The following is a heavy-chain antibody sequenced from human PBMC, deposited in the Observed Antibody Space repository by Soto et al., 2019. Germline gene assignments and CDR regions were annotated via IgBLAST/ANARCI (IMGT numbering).Heavy chain of an antibody. V-gene: IGHV3-23*01. CDR3: AKTLRLEXVLRFLEWLSQANGMDV. D-gene: IGHD3-3*01. CDR1: GFTFSSYA. Sequence: PGGSLRLSCAASGFTFSSYAMSWVRQAPGKGLEWVSAISGSGGSTYYADSVKGRFTISRDNSKNTLYLQMNSLRAEDTAVYYCAKTLRLEXVLRFLEWLSQANGMDVWGQGTTVTVSS. CDR2: ISGSGGST. J-gene: IGHJ6*02.